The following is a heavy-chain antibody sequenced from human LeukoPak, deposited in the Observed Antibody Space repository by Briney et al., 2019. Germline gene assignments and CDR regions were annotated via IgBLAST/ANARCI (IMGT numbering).Heavy chain of an antibody. CDR1: GGSISSYY. CDR3: ARAPLPANAFDI. D-gene: IGHD2-15*01. V-gene: IGHV4-59*12. Sequence: PSETLSLTCTVSGGSISSYYWSWIRQPPGKGLEWIGYICYSGSTNYNPSLKSRVTISVDTSKNQFSLKLNSVTAADTAVYYCARAPLPANAFDIWGQGTMVTVSS. J-gene: IGHJ3*02. CDR2: ICYSGST.